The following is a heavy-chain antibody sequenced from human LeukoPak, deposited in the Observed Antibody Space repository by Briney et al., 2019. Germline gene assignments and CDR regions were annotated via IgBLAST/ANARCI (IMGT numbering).Heavy chain of an antibody. D-gene: IGHD3-10*01. V-gene: IGHV3-9*01. J-gene: IGHJ4*02. CDR3: AKGPYYYGSGSLRPFDY. CDR2: ISWNSGSI. CDR1: GFTFSSYA. Sequence: GRSLRLSCAASGFTFSSYAMHWVRQAPGKGLEWVSGISWNSGSIGYADSVKGRFTISRDNSKNTLYLQMNSLRAEDTAVYYCAKGPYYYGSGSLRPFDYWGQGTLVTVSS.